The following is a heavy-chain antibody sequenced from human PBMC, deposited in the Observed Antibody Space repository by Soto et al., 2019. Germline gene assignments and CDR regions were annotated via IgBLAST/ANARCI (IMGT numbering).Heavy chain of an antibody. CDR2: VSASGST. CDR3: ARGGSTHYYYGLDV. Sequence: PXETLSLTCAVSGWSISGFFWTWVRQPPGMPLEGLGHVSASGSTVYNPSLQSRLTLSLDVSKNRFSLELTSVTAADTATYFCARGGSTHYYYGLDVWGQGTTVTVSS. J-gene: IGHJ6*02. V-gene: IGHV4-59*10. CDR1: GWSISGFF. D-gene: IGHD1-1*01.